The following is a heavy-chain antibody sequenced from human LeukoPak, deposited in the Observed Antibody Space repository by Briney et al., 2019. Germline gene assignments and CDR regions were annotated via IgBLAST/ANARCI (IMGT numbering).Heavy chain of an antibody. CDR3: ARGLIVVRGGDY. D-gene: IGHD3-22*01. J-gene: IGHJ4*02. V-gene: IGHV3-48*03. Sequence: GGSLRLSCAASGFTFCSYEMNWVRQAPGKGLEWVSYISSSGSTIYYAASVKGRFTISRDNAKNSLYLQMNSLRAEDTAVYYCARGLIVVRGGDYWGQGTLVTVSS. CDR1: GFTFCSYE. CDR2: ISSSGSTI.